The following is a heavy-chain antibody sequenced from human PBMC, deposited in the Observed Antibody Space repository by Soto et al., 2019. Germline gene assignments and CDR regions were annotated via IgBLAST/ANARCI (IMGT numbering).Heavy chain of an antibody. D-gene: IGHD2-15*01. CDR1: GFTFSGYA. CDR3: TKASRSVVAHAYLDS. J-gene: IGHJ4*02. V-gene: IGHV3-23*01. CDR2: ISGSGGNT. Sequence: EVQLWESGGGLVQPGGSLRLSCAASGFTFSGYAMSWVRQAPGMGLEWVSTISGSGGNTDYTESVKGRFTISRDNSKNTLYLQMNSLRAEDTAVYYCTKASRSVVAHAYLDSWGQGTLVTVSS.